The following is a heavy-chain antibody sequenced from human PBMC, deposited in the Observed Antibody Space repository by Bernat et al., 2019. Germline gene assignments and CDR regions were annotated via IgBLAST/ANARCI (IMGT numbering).Heavy chain of an antibody. J-gene: IGHJ3*02. D-gene: IGHD3-9*01. V-gene: IGHV3-53*02. CDR2: IYSGGST. Sequence: EVQLVETGGGLIQPGGSLRLSCAASGFTVSSNYMSWVRQAPGKGLVWVSVIYSGGSTYYADSVKGRFTISRDNSKNTLYLQMNSLRAEDTAVYYCARVTGNIAFDIWGQGTMVTVSS. CDR3: ARVTGNIAFDI. CDR1: GFTVSSNY.